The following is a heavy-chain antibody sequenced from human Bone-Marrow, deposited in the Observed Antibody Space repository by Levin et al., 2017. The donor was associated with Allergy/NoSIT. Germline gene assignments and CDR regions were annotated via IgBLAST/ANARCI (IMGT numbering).Heavy chain of an antibody. Sequence: PGGSLRLSCKASGYVFTRYWIGWVRQMPGKGLELMGIIFPDDSETKYSPSFQGQVTPSADKSISTAYLQWSSLKASDTAVFYCTTSVATLGLDYWGQGTTVTVSS. CDR2: IFPDDSET. CDR1: GYVFTRYW. CDR3: TTSVATLGLDY. V-gene: IGHV5-51*01. D-gene: IGHD5/OR15-5a*01. J-gene: IGHJ4*02.